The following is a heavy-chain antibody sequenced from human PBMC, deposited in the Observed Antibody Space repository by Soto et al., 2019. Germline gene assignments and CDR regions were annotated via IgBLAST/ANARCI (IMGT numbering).Heavy chain of an antibody. CDR3: ARDVSSSGYVRGEHYYYYGMDV. CDR2: IIPIFGTA. D-gene: IGHD6-13*01. J-gene: IGHJ6*02. CDR1: GGTFSSYA. Sequence: QVQLVQSGAEVKKPGSSVKVSCKASGGTFSSYAISWVRQAPGQGLEWMGGIIPIFGTANYAQKFQGRVTISADESTSTAYMELSSLGSEDTAVYYCARDVSSSGYVRGEHYYYYGMDVWGQGTTVTVSS. V-gene: IGHV1-69*01.